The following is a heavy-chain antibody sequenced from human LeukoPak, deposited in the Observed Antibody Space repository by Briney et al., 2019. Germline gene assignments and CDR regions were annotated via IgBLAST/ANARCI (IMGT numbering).Heavy chain of an antibody. D-gene: IGHD3-9*01. Sequence: GGSLRLSCAASGFTFSSYEMNWVRQAPGKGLEWVSYISSSGSTIYYADSVKGRFTISRDNAKNSLYLQMNSLRAEDTAVYYCARGTERYFDTHPFDYWGQGTLVTVSS. CDR2: ISSSGSTI. CDR1: GFTFSSYE. V-gene: IGHV3-48*03. CDR3: ARGTERYFDTHPFDY. J-gene: IGHJ4*02.